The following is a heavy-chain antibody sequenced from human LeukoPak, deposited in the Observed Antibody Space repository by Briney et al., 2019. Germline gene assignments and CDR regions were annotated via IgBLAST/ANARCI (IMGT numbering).Heavy chain of an antibody. CDR3: ARSGSSGSPHYHGMDA. CDR2: INPNSGGT. Sequence: ASVKVSRKASGYTFTGYYMHWVRQAPGQGLEWMGWINPNSGGTNYAQKFQGRVTMTRDTSITTAYMELSSLTSDDTAVYYCARSGSSGSPHYHGMDAWGQGTTVIVSS. D-gene: IGHD3-10*01. J-gene: IGHJ6*02. V-gene: IGHV1-2*02. CDR1: GYTFTGYY.